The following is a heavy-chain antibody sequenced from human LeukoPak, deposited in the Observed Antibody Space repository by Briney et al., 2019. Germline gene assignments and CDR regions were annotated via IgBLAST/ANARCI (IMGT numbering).Heavy chain of an antibody. D-gene: IGHD6-13*01. V-gene: IGHV3-13*01. CDR1: GFTFSSYD. J-gene: IGHJ4*02. CDR3: AKDRVWEQQLVLWLTYYFDY. Sequence: GGSLRLSCAASGFTFSSYDMHWVRQATGKGLEWVSVIGTAGDTYYPGSVKGRFTISRENAKNSLYLQMNSLRAGDTAVYYCAKDRVWEQQLVLWLTYYFDYWGQGTQVTVSS. CDR2: IGTAGDT.